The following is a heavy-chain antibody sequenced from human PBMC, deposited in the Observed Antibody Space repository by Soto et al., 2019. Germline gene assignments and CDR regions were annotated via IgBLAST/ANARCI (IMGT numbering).Heavy chain of an antibody. CDR3: AASGGDPLYYGMDV. CDR1: GGTFSSYT. V-gene: IGHV1-69*02. D-gene: IGHD2-21*01. CDR2: IIPVLGIT. Sequence: ASVKVSCKASGGTFSSYTISWVRQAPGQGLEWMGRIIPVLGITNYAQKFQERVTITRDISTSTAYMELSSLRSEDTAVYYCAASGGDPLYYGMDVWGQGTTVTVSS. J-gene: IGHJ6*02.